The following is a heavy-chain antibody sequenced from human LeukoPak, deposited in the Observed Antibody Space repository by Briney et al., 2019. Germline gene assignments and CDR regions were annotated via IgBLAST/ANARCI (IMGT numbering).Heavy chain of an antibody. V-gene: IGHV1-18*01. D-gene: IGHD3-10*01. CDR1: GYTFTSFG. J-gene: IGHJ4*02. CDR2: ISAYNGNT. Sequence: ASVKVSCKASGYTFTSFGITWLRQAPGQGLEWMGWISAYNGNTNYAQKLQGRVTMTTDTSTSTAYMELRSLRSDDTAVYYCARVHLNMVRGVPTGYWGQGTLVTVSS. CDR3: ARVHLNMVRGVPTGY.